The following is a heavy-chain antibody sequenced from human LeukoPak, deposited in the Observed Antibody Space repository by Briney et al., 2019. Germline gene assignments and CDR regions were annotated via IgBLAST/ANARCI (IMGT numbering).Heavy chain of an antibody. CDR2: ISSSSSYI. CDR3: AREITFGGVAH. V-gene: IGHV3-21*01. D-gene: IGHD3-16*01. CDR1: GFTFSSYS. J-gene: IGHJ4*02. Sequence: GGSLRLSCAASGFTFSSYSMNWVRQAPGKGLEWVSSISSSSSYIYYADSVKGRFTISRDNAKNSLYLQMNSLRAEDTAVYYCAREITFGGVAHWGQGTLVTVSS.